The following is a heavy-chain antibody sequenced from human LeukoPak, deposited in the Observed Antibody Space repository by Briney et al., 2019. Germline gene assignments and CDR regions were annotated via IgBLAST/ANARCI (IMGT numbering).Heavy chain of an antibody. CDR3: ARPNCGGDCSFDY. Sequence: GESLKISCKGSGYSFTSYWIGWVRQMPGKGLEWMGIIYPDDSNTRYSPSFQGQVTISADKSVSTAYLQWSSLKASDTAMYYCARPNCGGDCSFDYWGQGTLVTVSS. V-gene: IGHV5-51*01. J-gene: IGHJ4*02. CDR2: IYPDDSNT. CDR1: GYSFTSYW. D-gene: IGHD2-21*01.